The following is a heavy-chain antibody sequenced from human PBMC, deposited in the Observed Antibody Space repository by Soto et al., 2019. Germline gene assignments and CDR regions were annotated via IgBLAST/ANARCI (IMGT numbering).Heavy chain of an antibody. D-gene: IGHD3-10*01. CDR2: IIPIFGTA. Sequence: QVQLVQSGAEVKKPGSSVKVSCKASGGTFSSYAISWVRQAPGQGLEWMGGIIPIFGTANYAQKFQGRVTITADECTSTAYMELSSLRSEDTAVYYCARKAGSGTTSQRRSYFDYWGQGTLVTVSS. CDR1: GGTFSSYA. CDR3: ARKAGSGTTSQRRSYFDY. J-gene: IGHJ4*02. V-gene: IGHV1-69*01.